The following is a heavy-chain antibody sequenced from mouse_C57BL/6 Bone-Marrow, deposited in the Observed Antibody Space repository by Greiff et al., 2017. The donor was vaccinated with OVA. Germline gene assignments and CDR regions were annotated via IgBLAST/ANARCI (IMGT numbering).Heavy chain of an antibody. V-gene: IGHV1-78*01. CDR3: ARWGLLLWYFDV. CDR1: GYTFTDHT. D-gene: IGHD1-1*01. CDR2: IYPRDGNT. Sequence: VKLVESDAELVKPGASVKISCKVSGYTFTDHTIHWMKQRPEQGLEWIGYIYPRDGNTKYNEKFKGKATLTADKSSSTAYMQLNSLTSEDSAVYFCARWGLLLWYFDVWGTGTTVTVSS. J-gene: IGHJ1*03.